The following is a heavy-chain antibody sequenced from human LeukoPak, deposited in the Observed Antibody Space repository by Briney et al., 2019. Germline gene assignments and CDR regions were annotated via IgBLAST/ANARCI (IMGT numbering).Heavy chain of an antibody. CDR2: IHPGGTI. Sequence: PGRSLRLSCAASGFTVSSKYMGWVRQAPGKGLEWVSVIHPGGTIYYADSVKGTFTISRDNSKNTLYLEMNTLRVEDTAVYYCAMYSSAWYAVYWGQGTLVTVSS. CDR1: GFTVSSKY. J-gene: IGHJ4*02. D-gene: IGHD6-13*01. V-gene: IGHV3-66*01. CDR3: AMYSSAWYAVY.